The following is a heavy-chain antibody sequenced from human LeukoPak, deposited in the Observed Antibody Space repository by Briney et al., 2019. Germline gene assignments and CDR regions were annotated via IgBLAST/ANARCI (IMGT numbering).Heavy chain of an antibody. CDR3: ARTLLRYFDWLLYPIGWFDP. CDR2: ISAYNGNT. CDR1: GYTFTSYG. J-gene: IGHJ5*02. V-gene: IGHV1-18*01. D-gene: IGHD3-9*01. Sequence: ASVKVSCKASGYTFTSYGISWVRQAPGQGLEWMGWISAYNGNTNYAQKLQGRVTMTTDTSTSTAYMELRSLRSDDTAVYYCARTLLRYFDWLLYPIGWFDPWGQGTLVTVSS.